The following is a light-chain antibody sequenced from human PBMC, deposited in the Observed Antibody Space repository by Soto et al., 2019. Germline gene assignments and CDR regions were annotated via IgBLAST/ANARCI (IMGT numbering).Light chain of an antibody. CDR2: GAS. V-gene: IGKV3-15*01. CDR1: QSVGRF. J-gene: IGKJ1*01. CDR3: QQYNSWPWT. Sequence: TQSPASLSFSLGESATLSCRASQSVGRFLAWYQQNPGQAPMLLIHGASTGAGVLPGRFSGRGSGADFTLTISILQSDDFTVYCCQQYNSWPWTFGQGTKVDIK.